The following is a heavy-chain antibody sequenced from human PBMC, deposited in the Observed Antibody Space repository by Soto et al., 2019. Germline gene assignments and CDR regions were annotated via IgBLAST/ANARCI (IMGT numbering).Heavy chain of an antibody. D-gene: IGHD3-3*02. CDR3: AHRHPGHFRFDP. J-gene: IGHJ5*02. CDR2: IYWDNDK. Sequence: QITLKESGPTLVKPTQTLTLTCTFSGFSLSTSGVGVGWIRQPPGKALEWLALIYWDNDKRYSPSLKNRVTISKDTSKNQVVLTMTNMDPVDTATYYCAHRHPGHFRFDPWGQGTLVTVSS. CDR1: GFSLSTSGVG. V-gene: IGHV2-5*02.